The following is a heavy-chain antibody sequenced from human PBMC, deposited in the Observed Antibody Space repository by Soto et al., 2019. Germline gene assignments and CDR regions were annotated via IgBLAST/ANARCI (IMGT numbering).Heavy chain of an antibody. CDR2: IIPFLDIT. D-gene: IGHD2-2*01. J-gene: IGHJ4*02. CDR1: GYTFTRYY. CDR3: ARAPYCSSISCHLFDY. Sequence: GASVKVSCKASGYTFTRYYMNWVRQAPGQGLEWMGRIIPFLDITNYAQKFQGRVTITADKSTTTAYMELSSLRSEDTAVYYCARAPYCSSISCHLFDYWGQGTLVTVSS. V-gene: IGHV1-69*04.